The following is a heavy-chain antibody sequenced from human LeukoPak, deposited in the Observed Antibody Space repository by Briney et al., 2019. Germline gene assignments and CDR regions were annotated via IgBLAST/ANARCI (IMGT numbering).Heavy chain of an antibody. J-gene: IGHJ3*02. CDR2: IYHSGST. Sequence: SETLSRTCAVSGGSISSGGYSWSWIRQPPGKGLEWIGYIYHSGSTYYNPSLKSRVTISVDRSKNQFSLKLSSVTAADTAVYYCASATTYYDILTGYLDAFDIWGQGTMVTVSS. CDR3: ASATTYYDILTGYLDAFDI. V-gene: IGHV4-30-2*01. D-gene: IGHD3-9*01. CDR1: GGSISSGGYS.